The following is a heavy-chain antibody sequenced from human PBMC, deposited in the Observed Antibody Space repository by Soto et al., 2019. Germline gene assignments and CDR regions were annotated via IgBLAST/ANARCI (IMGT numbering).Heavy chain of an antibody. CDR3: ARSDYSNPPPNGWFDP. J-gene: IGHJ5*02. CDR1: VDSVSSNSAA. V-gene: IGHV6-1*01. Sequence: SQTLSLTSAISVDSVSSNSAAWNWIRQSPSRGLEWLGRTYYRSKWYNDYAVSVKSRITINPDTSKNQFSLQLNSVTPEDTAVYYCARSDYSNPPPNGWFDPWGQGTLVTVSS. D-gene: IGHD4-4*01. CDR2: TYYRSKWYN.